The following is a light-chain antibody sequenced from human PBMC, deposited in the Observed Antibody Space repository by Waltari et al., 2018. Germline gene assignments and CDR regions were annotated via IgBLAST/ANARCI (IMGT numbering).Light chain of an antibody. CDR1: NFGVEG. Sequence: SYVLTQPPSVSVAPGQTARITCADYNFGVEGVNGYQKKSGQAPILVVSDHSVRPSGIPERFSGSNSGSTATLSIRRVEVGDEADYYCQVWDGDSDVWVFGGGTKLTVL. V-gene: IGLV3-21*02. CDR2: DHS. CDR3: QVWDGDSDVWV. J-gene: IGLJ3*02.